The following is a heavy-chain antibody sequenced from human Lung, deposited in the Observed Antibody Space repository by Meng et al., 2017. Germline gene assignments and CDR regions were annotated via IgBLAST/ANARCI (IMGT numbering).Heavy chain of an antibody. V-gene: IGHV4-34*01. J-gene: IGHJ4*02. CDR1: GVSFSDYY. D-gene: IGHD1-14*01. Sequence: SETLSLSFVVSGVSFSDYYWSWIRQPPGKGLEWIGEINHSGSTNYNPSLESRATISVDTSQNNLSLKLSSVTAADSAVYYCARGPTKKDHDFEYWGQGTLVTVSS. CDR2: INHSGST. CDR3: ARGPTKKDHDFEY.